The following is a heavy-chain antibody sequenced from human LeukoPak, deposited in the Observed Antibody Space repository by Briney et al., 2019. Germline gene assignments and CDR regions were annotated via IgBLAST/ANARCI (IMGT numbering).Heavy chain of an antibody. CDR1: GYTFTSYG. J-gene: IGHJ5*02. CDR2: ISAYNGNT. Sequence: EASVKVSCKASGYTFTSYGISWVRQAPGQGREWMGWISAYNGNTNYAQKLQGRVTMTTDTSTSTAYMELRSLRSDDTAVYYCARSLSVGNNWFDPWGQGTRVTVSS. CDR3: ARSLSVGNNWFDP. V-gene: IGHV1-18*01.